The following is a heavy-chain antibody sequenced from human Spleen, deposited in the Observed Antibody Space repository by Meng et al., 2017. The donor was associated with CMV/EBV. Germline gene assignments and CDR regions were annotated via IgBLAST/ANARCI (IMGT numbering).Heavy chain of an antibody. V-gene: IGHV3-11*04. CDR2: ISSSGSTI. Sequence: GGSLRLSCTVSGGSLSGYYWTWIRQPPGKGLEWVSYISSSGSTIYYADSVKGRFTISRDNAKNSLYLQMNSLRAEDTAVYYCARDLESRATPNYYYYYGMDVWGQGTTVTVSS. D-gene: IGHD2-2*02. J-gene: IGHJ6*02. CDR3: ARDLESRATPNYYYYYGMDV. CDR1: GGSLSGYY.